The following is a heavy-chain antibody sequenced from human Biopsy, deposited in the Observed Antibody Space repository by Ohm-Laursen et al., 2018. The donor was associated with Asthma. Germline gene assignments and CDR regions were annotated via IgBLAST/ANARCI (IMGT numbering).Heavy chain of an antibody. CDR2: INPGIGNT. Sequence: SSVKVSCKTSAYTITSNAMHWGRQSPGQRLEGMGGINPGIGNTKYSQKFQGRVTITSDTSASTAYMELSSLRSEDTAGYYCVRYGARIAIFGVGDYFDYWGQGTLVTVSS. J-gene: IGHJ4*02. V-gene: IGHV1-3*01. D-gene: IGHD3-3*01. CDR3: VRYGARIAIFGVGDYFDY. CDR1: AYTITSNA.